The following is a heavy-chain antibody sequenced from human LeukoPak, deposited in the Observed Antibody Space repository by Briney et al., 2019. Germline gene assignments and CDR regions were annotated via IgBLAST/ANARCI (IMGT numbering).Heavy chain of an antibody. J-gene: IGHJ6*02. CDR2: INPHSGDT. V-gene: IGHV1-2*02. CDR3: ATAPHSSGWSDDYYGLDV. D-gene: IGHD6-19*01. CDR1: GYTFVGYF. Sequence: ASVKVSCKGSGYTFVGYFIHWVRQAPGRGLEWMGYINPHSGDTTYAQRFQGRVSMTSDKSINTGYMELSSLTMDDTAVYFCATAPHSSGWSDDYYGLDVWGQGTTVTV.